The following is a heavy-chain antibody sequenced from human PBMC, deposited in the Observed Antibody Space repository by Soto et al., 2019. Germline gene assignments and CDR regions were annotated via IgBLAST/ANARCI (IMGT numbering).Heavy chain of an antibody. J-gene: IGHJ4*02. Sequence: QLQLQESGPGLVKPSEPLSLTCTVSGGSISSGSYYCGWIRQPPGKGLEWIGNIYSSGSTYYNPSLKSRVTITEDTSKNQFSMKLSSVTASDTAVHYCARGHIHSGSYPKWDYWGQGTLVTVSS. CDR2: IYSSGST. V-gene: IGHV4-39*01. CDR1: GGSISSGSYY. D-gene: IGHD1-26*01. CDR3: ARGHIHSGSYPKWDY.